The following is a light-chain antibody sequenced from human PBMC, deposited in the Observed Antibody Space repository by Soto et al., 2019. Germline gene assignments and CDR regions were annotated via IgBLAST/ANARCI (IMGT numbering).Light chain of an antibody. CDR2: DAS. Sequence: EIVLTQSPATLSLSPGERATLSCRASQSVSSYLAWYQQKPGQAPRLLIYDASNRATGIPDRFSGGGSGTDFPLTISSLEPEDFAVYYCQQRFNWPRFTFGQGTKLEIK. CDR1: QSVSSY. J-gene: IGKJ2*01. V-gene: IGKV3-11*01. CDR3: QQRFNWPRFT.